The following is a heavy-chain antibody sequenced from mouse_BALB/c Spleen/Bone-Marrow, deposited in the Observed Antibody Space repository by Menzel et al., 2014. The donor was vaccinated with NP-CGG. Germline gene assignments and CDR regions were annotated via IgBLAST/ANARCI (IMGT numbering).Heavy chain of an antibody. CDR3: ARNANWLFTY. CDR1: GYDFTSYL. J-gene: IGHJ3*01. D-gene: IGHD4-1*01. V-gene: IGHV1-54*01. Sequence: QVQLQQPGAEVVRPGTSVKVSCKASGYDFTSYLIEWIKQRPGQGLEWIGVINPGSGGSNYNEKFTGKATLTVDKSFSTAYMQLSSLASDDSAVYFCARNANWLFTYWGQGTLVTVSA. CDR2: INPGSGGS.